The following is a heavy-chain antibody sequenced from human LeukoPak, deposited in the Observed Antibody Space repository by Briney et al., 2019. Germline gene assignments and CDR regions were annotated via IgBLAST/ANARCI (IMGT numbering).Heavy chain of an antibody. CDR3: AKDQDYYGSGGFDY. D-gene: IGHD3-10*01. J-gene: IGHJ4*02. CDR2: IYSDNT. Sequence: GGSLRLSCTVSGFTLSSNSMSWVRQAPGKGLEWVSFIYSDNTHYSDSVKGRFTISRDNSKNTLYLQMNSLRAEDTAVYYCAKDQDYYGSGGFDYWGQGTLVTVSS. CDR1: GFTLSSNS. V-gene: IGHV3-53*01.